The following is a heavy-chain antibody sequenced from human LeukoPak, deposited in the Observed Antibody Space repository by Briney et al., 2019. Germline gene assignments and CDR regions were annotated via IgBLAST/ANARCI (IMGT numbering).Heavy chain of an antibody. J-gene: IGHJ4*02. Sequence: GGSLRLSCAASGFTFSSYGMHWVRQAPGKGLEWVAVISYDGSNKYYADSVKGRFTISRDNSKNTLYLQMNSLRAEDTAVYYCAKDPYSSGWYRYYFDYWGQGTLVTVSS. CDR1: GFTFSSYG. D-gene: IGHD6-19*01. V-gene: IGHV3-30*18. CDR2: ISYDGSNK. CDR3: AKDPYSSGWYRYYFDY.